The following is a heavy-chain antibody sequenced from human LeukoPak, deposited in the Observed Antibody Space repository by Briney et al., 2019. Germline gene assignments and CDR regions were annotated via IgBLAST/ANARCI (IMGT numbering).Heavy chain of an antibody. CDR1: GFTFSSYG. Sequence: PGRSLRLSCAASGFTFSSYGMHWVRQAPGKGLEWVAVIWYDGSNKYYADSVKGRFTISRDNSKNTLYLQMNSLRAEDTAVYYCAKDRGGRPTVDACDIWGQETMVTVSS. D-gene: IGHD6-25*01. V-gene: IGHV3-33*06. CDR3: AKDRGGRPTVDACDI. J-gene: IGHJ3*02. CDR2: IWYDGSNK.